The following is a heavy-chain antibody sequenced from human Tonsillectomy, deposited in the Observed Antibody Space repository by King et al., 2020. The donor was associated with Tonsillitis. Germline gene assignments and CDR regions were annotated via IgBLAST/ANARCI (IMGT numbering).Heavy chain of an antibody. V-gene: IGHV3-13*01. J-gene: IGHJ4*02. D-gene: IGHD3-10*01. CDR3: ARSVGGSPLRGYFDY. CDR2: IGTAGDT. CDR1: GFTFSSYD. Sequence: QLVQSGGGLVQPGGSLRLSCAASGFTFSSYDMHWVRQATGKGLEWVSAIGTAGDTYYPGSVKGRFTISRENAKNSLYLQMNSLRAGDTAVYYCARSVGGSPLRGYFDYWGQGTLGTVSS.